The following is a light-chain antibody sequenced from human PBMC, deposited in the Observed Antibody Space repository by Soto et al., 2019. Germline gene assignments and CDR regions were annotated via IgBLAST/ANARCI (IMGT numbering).Light chain of an antibody. J-gene: IGKJ1*01. CDR3: PQYNSYSVT. CDR2: KAS. V-gene: IGKV1-5*03. Sequence: DIQMTQSPSTLSASVGARVTITCRASQSISSWLAWYQQKPGKAPKLLIYKASSLESGVPSRFSASGSGTEFSLTISSLQPDEFAIDYCPQYNSYSVTFGQATKVESK. CDR1: QSISSW.